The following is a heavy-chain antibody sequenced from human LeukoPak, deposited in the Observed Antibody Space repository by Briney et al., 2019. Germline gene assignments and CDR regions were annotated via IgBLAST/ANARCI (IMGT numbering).Heavy chain of an antibody. Sequence: PGRSLRLSCTTSGFTFGDYAMSWVRQAPGKGLEWVGFIRSKAYRETTEYAASVKGRFSISRDDSKSIAYLQMNSLKTEDTAVYYCTRGGIDQLYDIWGQGTTVAVSS. V-gene: IGHV3-49*04. D-gene: IGHD1-26*01. CDR2: IRSKAYRETT. J-gene: IGHJ3*02. CDR3: TRGGIDQLYDI. CDR1: GFTFGDYA.